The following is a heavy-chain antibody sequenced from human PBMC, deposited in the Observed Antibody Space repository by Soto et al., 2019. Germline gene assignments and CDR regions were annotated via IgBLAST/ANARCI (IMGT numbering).Heavy chain of an antibody. J-gene: IGHJ4*02. CDR2: ISARGGSS. Sequence: EVQLLESGGRLVQPGGSLRLSCAASGFSFSSYAMVWVRQAPGKGLEWVSVISARGGSSYFADSVKGRFTISRDNSKNVLSLEMNSLRAEDTAIYFCAKGSIEYSASVDNSGQGTLVLVSS. CDR3: AKGSIEYSASVDN. D-gene: IGHD5-12*01. CDR1: GFSFSSYA. V-gene: IGHV3-23*01.